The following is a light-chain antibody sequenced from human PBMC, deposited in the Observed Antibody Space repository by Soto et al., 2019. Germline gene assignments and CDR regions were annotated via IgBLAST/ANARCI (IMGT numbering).Light chain of an antibody. CDR1: QDIGNY. Sequence: DIQMTQSPSSLSASLGDRVTITCRASQDIGNYLAWFQQKPGKAPQSLLYAASILQSGVPSRFSGSGSGTGFTLTISSLQPEDSATYYCQQYRSYPLTFGGGTKVDIK. V-gene: IGKV1-16*01. CDR3: QQYRSYPLT. CDR2: AAS. J-gene: IGKJ4*01.